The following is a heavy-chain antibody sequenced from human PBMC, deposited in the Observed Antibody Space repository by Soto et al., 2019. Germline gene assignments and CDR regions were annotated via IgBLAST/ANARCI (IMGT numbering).Heavy chain of an antibody. J-gene: IGHJ4*02. CDR3: AKAVVITRCFDY. D-gene: IGHD3-22*01. V-gene: IGHV3-23*01. CDR1: GFTFSSYA. Sequence: EVQLLESGGGLVQPGGSLRLSCAASGFTFSSYAMSWVRQAPGKGLEWVSAISGSGGSTYYADFVKGRFTISRDNSKNTLYLQMNSLRAEDTAVYYCAKAVVITRCFDYWGQGTLVTVSS. CDR2: ISGSGGST.